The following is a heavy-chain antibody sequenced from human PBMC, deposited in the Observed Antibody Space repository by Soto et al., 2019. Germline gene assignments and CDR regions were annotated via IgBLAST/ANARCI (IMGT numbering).Heavy chain of an antibody. D-gene: IGHD6-13*01. J-gene: IGHJ6*02. Sequence: GGSLRLSCAASGFTFGSYWMHWVRQAPGKGLVWVSRINSDGSSTSYADSVKGRFTISRDNAKNTLYLQMNSLRAEDTAVYYCARDAAAAGFGYYYYYYGMDVWGQGTTVTVSS. V-gene: IGHV3-74*01. CDR3: ARDAAAAGFGYYYYYYGMDV. CDR2: INSDGSST. CDR1: GFTFGSYW.